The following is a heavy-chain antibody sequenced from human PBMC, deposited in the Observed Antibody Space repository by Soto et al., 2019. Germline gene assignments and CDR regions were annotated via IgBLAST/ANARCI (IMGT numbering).Heavy chain of an antibody. CDR3: AREEGYYYDSSGYPAIDY. D-gene: IGHD3-22*01. Sequence: EVQLVESGGGLVKPGGSLRLSCAASGFTFSSYSMNWVRQAPGKGLEWVSSISSSSSYIYYADSVKGRFTISRDNAKNSLYLQMNSLRAEDTAVYYCAREEGYYYDSSGYPAIDYWGQGTLVTVSS. CDR2: ISSSSSYI. V-gene: IGHV3-21*01. CDR1: GFTFSSYS. J-gene: IGHJ4*02.